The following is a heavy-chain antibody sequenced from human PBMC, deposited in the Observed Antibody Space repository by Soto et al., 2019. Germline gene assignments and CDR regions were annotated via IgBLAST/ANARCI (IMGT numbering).Heavy chain of an antibody. J-gene: IGHJ4*02. CDR3: ARAPNRICPNDY. V-gene: IGHV4-34*01. CDR1: GGSFSGYY. CDR2: INHSGST. D-gene: IGHD2-2*01. Sequence: SETLSLTCAVYGGSFSGYYWSWIRQPPGKGLEWIGEINHSGSTNYNPSLKSRVTISVDTSKNQFSLKLSSVTAADTAVYYCARAPNRICPNDYWGQGTLVTVSS.